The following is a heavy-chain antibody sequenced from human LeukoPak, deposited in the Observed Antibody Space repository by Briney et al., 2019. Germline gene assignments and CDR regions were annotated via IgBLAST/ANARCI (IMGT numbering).Heavy chain of an antibody. CDR1: GFTFSDYY. V-gene: IGHV3-11*06. CDR3: ARVGSIAAAGTPDY. J-gene: IGHJ4*02. D-gene: IGHD6-13*01. CDR2: ISNSGSHA. Sequence: PGGSLRLSCAASGFTFSDYYMTWIRQAPGKGLEWVSYISNSGSHAVYAESVRGRFTISRDNAKNSLSLQVNSLRADDTAVYYCARVGSIAAAGTPDYWGQGTLVTVSS.